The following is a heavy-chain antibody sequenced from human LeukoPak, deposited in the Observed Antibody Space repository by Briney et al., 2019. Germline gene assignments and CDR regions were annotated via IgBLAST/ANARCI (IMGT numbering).Heavy chain of an antibody. CDR3: ARGGAARPDY. D-gene: IGHD6-6*01. J-gene: IGHJ4*02. CDR1: GFTFSSYA. CDR2: ISDSGSST. V-gene: IGHV3-23*01. Sequence: GGSLRLSCAASGFTFSSYAMSWVRQAPGKGLEWVSTISDSGSSTYYADSVKGRFTISRDNAKNSLYLQINSLRDEDTAVYYCARGGAARPDYWGQGTLVTVSS.